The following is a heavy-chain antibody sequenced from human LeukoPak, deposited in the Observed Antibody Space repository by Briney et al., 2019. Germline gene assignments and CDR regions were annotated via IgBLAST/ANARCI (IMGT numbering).Heavy chain of an antibody. CDR3: ARRGLSIMGY. J-gene: IGHJ4*02. Sequence: GGSLRLSCAASGFTFSSYGMHWVRQAPGKGLEWVAVISYDGSNKYYADSVKGRFTISRDNARNSLYLQMNSLRAEDTAVYFCARRGLSIMGYWGQGTLVTVSS. CDR1: GFTFSSYG. D-gene: IGHD2/OR15-2a*01. V-gene: IGHV3-30*03. CDR2: ISYDGSNK.